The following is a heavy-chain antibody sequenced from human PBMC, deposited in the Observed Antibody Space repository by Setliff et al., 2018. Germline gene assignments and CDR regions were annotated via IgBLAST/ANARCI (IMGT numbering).Heavy chain of an antibody. D-gene: IGHD3-22*01. CDR1: GGSFSGYY. Sequence: SETLSLTCAVYGGSFSGYYWSWIRQPPGKGLEWIGEINHSGSTNYNPSLRSRVTISVDTSKNQFSLKLSSVTAADTAVYYCARGKERITMIVVVTSGAFDIWGQGTMVTVSS. CDR2: INHSGST. J-gene: IGHJ3*02. V-gene: IGHV4-34*01. CDR3: ARGKERITMIVVVTSGAFDI.